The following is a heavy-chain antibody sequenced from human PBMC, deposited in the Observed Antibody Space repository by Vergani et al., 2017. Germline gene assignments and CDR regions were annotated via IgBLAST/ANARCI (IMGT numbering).Heavy chain of an antibody. D-gene: IGHD1-7*01. CDR1: GFTFSDYY. CDR3: ARDLLPGTLLLLAY. J-gene: IGHJ4*02. CDR2: ISGSGHTK. Sequence: VHLLESGGGLVKPGGSLRLSCAASGFTFSDYYMTWIRQAPGKGLEWISYISGSGHTKYYADSVKGRFAISRDNAKNSLYLQMNNLRVEDTAVYYCARDLLPGTLLLLAYWGQGTLISVSS. V-gene: IGHV3-11*04.